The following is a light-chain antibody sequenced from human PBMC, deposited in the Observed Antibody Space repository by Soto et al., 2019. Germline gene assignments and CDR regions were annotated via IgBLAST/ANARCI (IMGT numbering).Light chain of an antibody. CDR2: DVT. J-gene: IGLJ3*02. CDR3: CSYAGSSTWV. Sequence: QSALTQPRSMSGSPGQSVTISCTGTSSDIGGYYYVAWYQQHPGKAPKLMISDVTKRPSGVPDRFSGSKSGNTASLTISGLQAEDGADYYCCSYAGSSTWVFGGGTKVTVL. CDR1: SSDIGGYYY. V-gene: IGLV2-11*01.